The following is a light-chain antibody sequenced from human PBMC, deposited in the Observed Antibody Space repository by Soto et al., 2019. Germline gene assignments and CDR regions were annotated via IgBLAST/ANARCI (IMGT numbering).Light chain of an antibody. V-gene: IGLV2-11*01. CDR3: CSYAGYYTWV. CDR2: DVS. CDR1: SSDVGGYNY. J-gene: IGLJ3*02. Sequence: QSALTQPRSVSGSPGQSVTIYCTGTSSDVGGYNYVSWYQRHPGKAPKLMIYDVSKRPSGVPDRFSGSKSGNTASLTISGLQAEDEADYYCCSYAGYYTWVFGGGTKLTVL.